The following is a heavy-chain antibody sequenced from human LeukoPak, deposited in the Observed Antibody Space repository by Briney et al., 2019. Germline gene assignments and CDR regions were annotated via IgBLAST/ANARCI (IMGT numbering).Heavy chain of an antibody. CDR1: GFAFGTHW. V-gene: IGHV3-7*03. Sequence: GGSLRLSCAASGFAFGTHWMNWVRQAPGKGLEWVATTDEDGNKKYYVDSVRGRFTISRDNAKNSLYLQVNSLRAEDTAVYYCARVVCSSTSCLYYYFYGMDVWGQGTTVTVSS. J-gene: IGHJ6*02. D-gene: IGHD2-2*01. CDR3: ARVVCSSTSCLYYYFYGMDV. CDR2: TDEDGNKK.